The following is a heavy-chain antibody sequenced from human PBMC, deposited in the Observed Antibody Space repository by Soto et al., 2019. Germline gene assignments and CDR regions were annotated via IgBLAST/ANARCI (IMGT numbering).Heavy chain of an antibody. Sequence: PGESLKISCKGSGYSFTSYWIGWVRQMPGKGLEWMGIIYPGDSDTRYSPSFQGQVTISADKSISTAYLQWSSLKASDTAMYYCARDSPYCSGGSCHSGVCYYYGMDVWGQGTTVTVSS. CDR2: IYPGDSDT. CDR1: GYSFTSYW. J-gene: IGHJ6*02. V-gene: IGHV5-51*01. CDR3: ARDSPYCSGGSCHSGVCYYYGMDV. D-gene: IGHD2-15*01.